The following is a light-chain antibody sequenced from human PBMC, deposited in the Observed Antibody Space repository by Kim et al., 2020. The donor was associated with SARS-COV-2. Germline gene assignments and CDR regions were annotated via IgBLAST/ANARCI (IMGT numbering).Light chain of an antibody. CDR1: SLRSYY. CDR3: NSRDSSGNHNV. CDR2: GKN. J-gene: IGLJ1*01. V-gene: IGLV3-19*01. Sequence: SSELTQDPAVSVASGQTVRITCQGDSLRSYYASWYQQKPGQAPVLVIYGKNNRPSAIPDRFSGSSSGNTASLTTTGAQAEDEADYYCNSRDSSGNHNVFG.